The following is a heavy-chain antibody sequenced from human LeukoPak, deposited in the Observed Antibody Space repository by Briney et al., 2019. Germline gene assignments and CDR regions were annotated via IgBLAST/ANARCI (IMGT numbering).Heavy chain of an antibody. Sequence: SETLSLTCTVSGGSISSYYWSWIRQPPGKGLEWIGYIYYSGSTNYNPSLKSRVTISVDTSKNQFSLKLSSVTAADTAVYYCARTQRAVADSWDWGQGTLVTDSS. J-gene: IGHJ4*02. CDR2: IYYSGST. V-gene: IGHV4-59*01. D-gene: IGHD6-19*01. CDR3: ARTQRAVADSWD. CDR1: GGSISSYY.